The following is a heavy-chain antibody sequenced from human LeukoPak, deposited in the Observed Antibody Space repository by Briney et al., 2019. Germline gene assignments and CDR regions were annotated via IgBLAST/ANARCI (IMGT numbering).Heavy chain of an antibody. D-gene: IGHD1-1*01. CDR1: GYTFTSYG. V-gene: IGHV1-46*01. J-gene: IGHJ4*02. CDR2: INPSNDFT. Sequence: GASVKVSCKASGYTFTSYGISWVRQAPGQGLEWLGLINPSNDFTRYAQNFQGRITITRDTSTSTVYMELRSLRSEDTAVYYCGRDIGDTTIGYWGQGTLVTVSS. CDR3: GRDIGDTTIGY.